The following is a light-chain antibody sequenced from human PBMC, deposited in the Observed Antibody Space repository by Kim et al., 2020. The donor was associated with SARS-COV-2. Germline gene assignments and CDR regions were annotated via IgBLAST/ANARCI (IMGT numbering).Light chain of an antibody. CDR1: QSITSY. V-gene: IGKV1-39*01. CDR2: AAS. CDR3: QQTYITPGT. J-gene: IGKJ5*01. Sequence: DIQMTQSASSLSASVGDRVTITCRASQSITSYLSWYQQKPGKAPKLLIYAASFLQSGVPSRFCGSGSGTDFTLTISSLQPEDFATYYCQQTYITPGTFGQGTRLEIK.